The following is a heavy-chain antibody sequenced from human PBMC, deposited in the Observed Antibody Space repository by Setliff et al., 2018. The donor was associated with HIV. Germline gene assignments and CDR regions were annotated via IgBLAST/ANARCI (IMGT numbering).Heavy chain of an antibody. CDR2: IRYDGSDK. J-gene: IGHJ3*02. CDR3: ARDQTGVAAAAFGGGSAWSDEGFDI. CDR1: GFTFSNYG. V-gene: IGHV3-30*02. D-gene: IGHD6-13*01. Sequence: GGSLRLSCAASGFTFSNYGMHWVRQAPGKGLEWVAFIRYDGSDKYYADSVKGRFTISRDNSKNTLYLQMNTLRPGDTAVYYCARDQTGVAAAAFGGGSAWSDEGFDIWGQGTMVTVSS.